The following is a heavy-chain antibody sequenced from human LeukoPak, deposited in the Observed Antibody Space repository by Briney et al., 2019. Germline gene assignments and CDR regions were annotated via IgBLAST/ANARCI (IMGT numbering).Heavy chain of an antibody. D-gene: IGHD3-22*01. J-gene: IGHJ4*03. CDR3: ATYFDSTGYFEEAYDT. CDR2: ISTNSKTI. CDR1: GFTFSRYS. V-gene: IGHV3-48*01. Sequence: GGSLRLSRAASGFTFSRYSMNWARQAPGKGLEWVAYISTNSKTIYSGDSVKGRFSISRDNDKNLLYLQMDSLRVEDTAVYHCATYFDSTGYFEEAYDTWGQGTLVTVSA.